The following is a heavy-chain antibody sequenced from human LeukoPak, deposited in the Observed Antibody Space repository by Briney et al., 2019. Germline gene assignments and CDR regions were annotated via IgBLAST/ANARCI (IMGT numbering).Heavy chain of an antibody. CDR2: INAYNGNT. Sequence: GASVKVSCKASGYTFTSYGISWVRQAPGQGLEWMGWINAYNGNTTYAQNLRGRVTMTTDTTTSTAYMELRSLRSDDTAVYYCARLYYCSGGSCYFRHWFDPWGQGTLVTVSS. D-gene: IGHD2-15*01. J-gene: IGHJ5*02. V-gene: IGHV1-18*01. CDR1: GYTFTSYG. CDR3: ARLYYCSGGSCYFRHWFDP.